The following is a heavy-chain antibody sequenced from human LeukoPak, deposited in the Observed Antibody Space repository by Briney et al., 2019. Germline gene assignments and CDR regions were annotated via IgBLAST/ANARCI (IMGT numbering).Heavy chain of an antibody. Sequence: GGSLRLSCAASGFTFSSYSMNWVRQAPGKGLEWVSSISSSSSYIYYADSVKGRFTISRDNAKNSLYLQMNSLRAEDTAVYYCARDQGADSSGYYYWGQGTLVTVSS. D-gene: IGHD3-22*01. CDR3: ARDQGADSSGYYY. J-gene: IGHJ4*02. CDR2: ISSSSSYI. V-gene: IGHV3-21*01. CDR1: GFTFSSYS.